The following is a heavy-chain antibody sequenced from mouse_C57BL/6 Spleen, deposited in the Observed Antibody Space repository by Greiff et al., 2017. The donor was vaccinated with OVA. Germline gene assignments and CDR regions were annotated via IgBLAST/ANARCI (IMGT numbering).Heavy chain of an antibody. Sequence: VKVVESGAELVRPGASVTLSCKASGYTFTDYEMHWVKQTPVHGLEWIGAIDPETGGTAYNQKFKGKAILTADKSSSTAYMELRSLTSEDSAVYYCTRGEVTTYYFDYWGQGTTLTVSS. CDR3: TRGEVTTYYFDY. D-gene: IGHD2-5*01. V-gene: IGHV1-15*01. J-gene: IGHJ2*01. CDR2: IDPETGGT. CDR1: GYTFTDYE.